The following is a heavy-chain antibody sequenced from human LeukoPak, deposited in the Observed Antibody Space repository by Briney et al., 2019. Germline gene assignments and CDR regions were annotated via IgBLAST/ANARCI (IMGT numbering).Heavy chain of an antibody. V-gene: IGHV1-46*01. CDR2: INPSGASA. CDR1: GYTFTSYS. J-gene: IGHJ5*02. Sequence: ASVKVSCKASGYTFTSYSIHWVRQAPGQGLEWVGIINPSGASAMYAQKFQGRVTMTRDMSTATVYLDLSSLRFDDTAVYYCARGHGSGSTNWFDPWGQGTLVTVSS. CDR3: ARGHGSGSTNWFDP. D-gene: IGHD3-10*01.